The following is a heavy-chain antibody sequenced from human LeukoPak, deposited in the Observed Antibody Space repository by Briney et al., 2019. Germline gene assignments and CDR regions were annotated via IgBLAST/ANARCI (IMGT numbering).Heavy chain of an antibody. V-gene: IGHV4-4*02. J-gene: IGHJ4*02. Sequence: PSETLSLTCAVSGGSISSSNWWSWVRQPPGKGLEWIGEIYHSGSTNYNPSLKSRVTISVDKSKNEFSLKLSSVTAADTAVYYCARAWDTHSYPSGNHGGFDHWGQGTLVTVSS. D-gene: IGHD3-10*01. CDR1: GGSISSSNW. CDR3: ARAWDTHSYPSGNHGGFDH. CDR2: IYHSGST.